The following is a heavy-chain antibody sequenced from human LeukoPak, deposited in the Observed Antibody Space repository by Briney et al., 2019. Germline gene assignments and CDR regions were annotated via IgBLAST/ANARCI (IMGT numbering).Heavy chain of an antibody. D-gene: IGHD3-16*01. CDR2: INHSGST. J-gene: IGHJ4*02. CDR3: ATSRDYVWGSYSF. V-gene: IGHV4-34*01. Sequence: PSETLSLTCAVYGGSFSGYYWSWLRQPPGKGLEWIGEINHSGSTNYNPSLKSRVTISVDTSKNQFSLKLSSVTAADTAVYYCATSRDYVWGSYSFWGQGTLVTVSS. CDR1: GGSFSGYY.